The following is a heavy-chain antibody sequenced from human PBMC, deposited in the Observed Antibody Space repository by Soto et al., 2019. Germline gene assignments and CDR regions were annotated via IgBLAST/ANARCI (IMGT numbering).Heavy chain of an antibody. D-gene: IGHD3-3*01. CDR3: ARREPNYDFWSGYYNGYGMDV. V-gene: IGHV1-8*01. CDR2: MNPNSGNT. J-gene: IGHJ6*02. CDR1: GYTFTSYD. Sequence: ASVKVSCKASGYTFTSYDINWVRQATGQGLEWMGWMNPNSGNTGYAQKFQGRVTMTRNTSISTAYMELSSLRSEDTAVYYCARREPNYDFWSGYYNGYGMDVWGQGTTVTLSS.